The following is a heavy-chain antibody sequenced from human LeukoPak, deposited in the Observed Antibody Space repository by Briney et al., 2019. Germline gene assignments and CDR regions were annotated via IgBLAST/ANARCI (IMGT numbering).Heavy chain of an antibody. CDR2: INPSGGST. Sequence: ASVKVSCKSSGYTFTSYYMHWVRQPPGQGLEWMGIINPSGGSTSYAQKFQGRVTMTRDTSTSTINMELSSLRSEDTAVYYCASTGYCSGGSCYAGTDAFDIWGQGTMVTVSS. CDR1: GYTFTSYY. CDR3: ASTGYCSGGSCYAGTDAFDI. D-gene: IGHD2-15*01. V-gene: IGHV1-46*01. J-gene: IGHJ3*02.